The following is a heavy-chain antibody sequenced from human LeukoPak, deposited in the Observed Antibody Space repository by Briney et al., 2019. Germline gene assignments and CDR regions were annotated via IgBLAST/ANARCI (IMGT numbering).Heavy chain of an antibody. CDR2: INHSGST. J-gene: IGHJ4*02. D-gene: IGHD6-19*01. CDR1: GGSFSGYY. CDR3: ARHAPPHRSSGCVDY. Sequence: SETLFLTCAVYGGSFSGYYWSWIRQPPGKGLEWIGEINHSGSTNYNPSLKSRVTISVDTSKNQFSLKLSSVTAADTAVYYCARHAPPHRSSGCVDYWGQGTLVTVSS. V-gene: IGHV4-34*01.